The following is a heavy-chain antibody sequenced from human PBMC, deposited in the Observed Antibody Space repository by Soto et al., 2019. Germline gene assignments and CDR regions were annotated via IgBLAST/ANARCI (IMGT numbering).Heavy chain of an antibody. V-gene: IGHV4-30-2*01. CDR1: GGSISSGGYS. D-gene: IGHD2-2*01. J-gene: IGHJ5*02. CDR2: IYHSGST. CDR3: ARENYCSSTSCQGGWFDP. Sequence: SETLSLTCAVSGGSISSGGYSWSWIRQPPGKGLEWIGYIYHSGSTYYNPSLKSRVTISVDRSKNQFSLKLSSVTAADTAVYYCARENYCSSTSCQGGWFDPWGQGTLVTAPQ.